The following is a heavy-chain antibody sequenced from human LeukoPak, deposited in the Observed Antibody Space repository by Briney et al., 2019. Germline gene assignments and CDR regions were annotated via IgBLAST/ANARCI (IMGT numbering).Heavy chain of an antibody. CDR3: ARVGITMVRGVQVRYNWFDP. J-gene: IGHJ5*02. D-gene: IGHD3-10*01. CDR2: INPNSGGT. V-gene: IGHV1-2*02. Sequence: ASVKVSCKASGYTFTCYYMHWVRQAPGQGLEWMGWINPNSGGTNYAKKFQGRGTMTRDTSISTAYMELSRLRSDDTAVYYCARVGITMVRGVQVRYNWFDPWGQGTLVTVSS. CDR1: GYTFTCYY.